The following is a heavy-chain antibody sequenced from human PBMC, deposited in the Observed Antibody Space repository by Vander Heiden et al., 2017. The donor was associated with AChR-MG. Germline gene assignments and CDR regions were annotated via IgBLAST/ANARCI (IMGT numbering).Heavy chain of an antibody. D-gene: IGHD2-2*01. CDR2: INPNSGGT. CDR1: GSTITGYY. V-gene: IGHV1-2*02. Sequence: QVQLVQSGAEVKKPGASVKVSCKASGSTITGYYMHWVRQAPGQGLEWMGWINPNSGGTNYAQKFQGRVTMTRDTSISTAYMELSRLRSDDTAVYYCAREGCSSTSCYPYYYYGMDVWGQGTTVTVSS. J-gene: IGHJ6*02. CDR3: AREGCSSTSCYPYYYYGMDV.